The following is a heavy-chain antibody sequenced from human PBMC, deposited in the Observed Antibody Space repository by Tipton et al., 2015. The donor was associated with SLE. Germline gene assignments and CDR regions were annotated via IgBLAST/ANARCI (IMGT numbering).Heavy chain of an antibody. D-gene: IGHD3-22*01. V-gene: IGHV4-59*08. CDR1: GGSISSYY. CDR3: ARLFYDSSGFDP. Sequence: TLSLTCTVSGGSISSYYWSWIRQPPGKGLEWIGYIYYSGSTNYNPSLKSRVTISVDTSKNQFSLKLSSVTAADTAMYYCARLFYDSSGFDPWGQGILVTVSS. J-gene: IGHJ5*02. CDR2: IYYSGST.